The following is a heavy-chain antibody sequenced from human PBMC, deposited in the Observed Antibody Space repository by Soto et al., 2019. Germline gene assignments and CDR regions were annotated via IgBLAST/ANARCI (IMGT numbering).Heavy chain of an antibody. CDR3: AREGDSSGYYYYFDY. V-gene: IGHV3-48*02. Sequence: GGSLRLSCAASGFTFSSYSMNWVRQAPGKGLERVSYISSSSSTIYYADSVKGRFTISRDNAKNSLYLQMNSLRDEDTAVYYCAREGDSSGYYYYFDYWGQGTLVTVSS. J-gene: IGHJ4*02. D-gene: IGHD3-22*01. CDR1: GFTFSSYS. CDR2: ISSSSSTI.